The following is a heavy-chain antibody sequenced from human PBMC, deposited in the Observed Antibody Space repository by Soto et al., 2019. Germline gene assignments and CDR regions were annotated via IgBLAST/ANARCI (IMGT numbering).Heavy chain of an antibody. J-gene: IGHJ4*02. CDR3: ANLPGRDCTGGSCYY. D-gene: IGHD2-15*01. V-gene: IGHV5-10-1*01. CDR2: IDPIYSYT. CDR1: GYSFTSYW. Sequence: GESLKISCKGSGYSFTSYWIIWVRQMPVKGLEFMGSIDPIYSYTNYSPSFQGHVTISSYNSISTSYLQLISLKASDTAMYYCANLPGRDCTGGSCYYWGQGTLVTVSS.